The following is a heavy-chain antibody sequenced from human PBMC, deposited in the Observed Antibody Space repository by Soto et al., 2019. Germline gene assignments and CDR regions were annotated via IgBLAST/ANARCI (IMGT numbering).Heavy chain of an antibody. CDR3: ARVVDGYNFPFDY. Sequence: QVQLQESGPGLVKPSQTLSLTCTVSGGSFSSGNYHWSWIRQPPGKGLEWIGFIYYSRSTYYNPSLKSRVSISQDTPNNQFSLRLSPLTAADTAIYYCARVVDGYNFPFDYWGQGILVTVSS. CDR2: IYYSRST. V-gene: IGHV4-30-4*01. D-gene: IGHD5-12*01. CDR1: GGSFSSGNYH. J-gene: IGHJ4*02.